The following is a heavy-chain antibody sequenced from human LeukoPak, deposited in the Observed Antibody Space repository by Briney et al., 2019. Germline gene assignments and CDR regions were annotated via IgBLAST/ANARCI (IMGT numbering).Heavy chain of an antibody. CDR3: ARDSDYYDSSGYYNLWFDP. D-gene: IGHD3-22*01. CDR1: GFTFSSYG. Sequence: PGGSLRLSCAASGFTFSSYGMSWVRQAPGKGLEWVSYISSSSSTIYYADSVKGRFTISRDNAKNSLYLQMNSLRAEDTAVYYCARDSDYYDSSGYYNLWFDPWGQGTLVTVSS. CDR2: ISSSSSTI. V-gene: IGHV3-48*01. J-gene: IGHJ5*02.